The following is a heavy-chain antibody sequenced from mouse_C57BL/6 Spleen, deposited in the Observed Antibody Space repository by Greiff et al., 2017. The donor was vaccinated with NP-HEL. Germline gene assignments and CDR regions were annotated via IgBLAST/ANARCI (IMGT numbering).Heavy chain of an antibody. CDR2: IHPNSGST. J-gene: IGHJ2*01. CDR3: ARHYYGSSYVPYFDY. Sequence: QVQLQQPGAELVKPGASVKLSCKASGYTFTSYWMHWVKQRPGQGLEWIGMIHPNSGSTNYNEKFKSKATLTVDKSSSTAYMQLSSLTSEDSAVYYCARHYYGSSYVPYFDYWGQGTTLTVSS. D-gene: IGHD1-1*01. CDR1: GYTFTSYW. V-gene: IGHV1-64*01.